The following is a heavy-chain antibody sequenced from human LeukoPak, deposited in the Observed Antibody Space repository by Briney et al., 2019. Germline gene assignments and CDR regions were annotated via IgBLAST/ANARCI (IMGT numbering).Heavy chain of an antibody. Sequence: PSETLSLTCTVSRGSISSYYWTWIRQPPGKGLEWIGYIYNSGSTNYNPSLKSRVTISVDTSKNQFSLKLSSVTAADTAVYYCARDGPVGAGDYWGQGTLVTVSS. CDR3: ARDGPVGAGDY. D-gene: IGHD1-26*01. J-gene: IGHJ4*02. CDR2: IYNSGST. CDR1: RGSISSYY. V-gene: IGHV4-59*01.